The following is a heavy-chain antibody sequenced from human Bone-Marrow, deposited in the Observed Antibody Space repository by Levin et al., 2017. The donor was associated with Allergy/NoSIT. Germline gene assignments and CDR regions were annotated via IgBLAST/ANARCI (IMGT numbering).Heavy chain of an antibody. D-gene: IGHD2-2*01. CDR2: ITASGRDT. Sequence: PGESLKISCAASGFTFSTYAMSWVRQAPGKGLEWVSGITASGRDTLYVDSVKGRFTVSRDNSKNTLYLQMHSLRAEDTAVYYCAKHVSRSNSRNEDFDYWGQGTLVTVSS. J-gene: IGHJ4*02. CDR3: AKHVSRSNSRNEDFDY. CDR1: GFTFSTYA. V-gene: IGHV3-23*01.